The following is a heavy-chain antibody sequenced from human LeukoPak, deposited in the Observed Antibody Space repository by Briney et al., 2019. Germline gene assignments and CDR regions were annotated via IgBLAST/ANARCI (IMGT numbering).Heavy chain of an antibody. Sequence: SETLSLTCAVYGGSFSGYYWSWIRQPPGKGPEWIGEINHSGSTNYNPSLKSRVTISVDTSKNQFSLKLSSVTAADTAVYYCARIGSGITMVRGADWGQGTLVTVSS. CDR2: INHSGST. CDR1: GGSFSGYY. V-gene: IGHV4-34*01. J-gene: IGHJ1*01. CDR3: ARIGSGITMVRGAD. D-gene: IGHD3-10*01.